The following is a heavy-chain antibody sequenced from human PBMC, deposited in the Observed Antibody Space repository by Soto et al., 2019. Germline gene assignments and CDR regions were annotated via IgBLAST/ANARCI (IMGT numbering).Heavy chain of an antibody. CDR3: EHRYGISCFDT. J-gene: IGHJ6*02. V-gene: IGHV2-5*01. CDR1: VCSLSTRAVG. Sequence: SGRTRGNPTQTRTLSCTCSVCSLSTRAVGVVWIRQPPGKALEWLALIYWNEDKRYSPSLKNMLTITKDTSKNHVVLTMNNMDTVDTETYYFEHRYGISCFDTCGQGTTFPVS. CDR2: IYWNEDK. D-gene: IGHD1-26*01.